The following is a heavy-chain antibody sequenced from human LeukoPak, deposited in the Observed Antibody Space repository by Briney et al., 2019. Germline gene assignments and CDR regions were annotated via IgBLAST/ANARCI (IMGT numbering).Heavy chain of an antibody. CDR3: ARDLSPYGMDWYFDY. V-gene: IGHV3-30*04. J-gene: IGHJ4*02. Sequence: PGGSLRLSCAASRFTFSSYAMHWVRQAPGKGLEWVAVISYDGSSKYYADSVKGRFTISRDNSKNTLYLQMNSLRAEDTGVYYCARDLSPYGMDWYFDYWGQGTLVTVSS. CDR2: ISYDGSSK. D-gene: IGHD4-17*01. CDR1: RFTFSSYA.